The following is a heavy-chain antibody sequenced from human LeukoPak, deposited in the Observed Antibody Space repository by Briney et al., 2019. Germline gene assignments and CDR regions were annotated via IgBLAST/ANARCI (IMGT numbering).Heavy chain of an antibody. CDR1: GLTFSSYS. V-gene: IGHV3-48*01. Sequence: GGSLRLSCTASGLTFSSYSMNWVRQAPGKGPEWVSYISSSGRTTYYAGSVQGRFTISRDNAKNSLYLQMNSLRAEDTAVYYCAGDRAPYSNGWYPLYWGQGTLVTVSS. CDR2: ISSSGRTT. J-gene: IGHJ4*02. D-gene: IGHD6-19*01. CDR3: AGDRAPYSNGWYPLY.